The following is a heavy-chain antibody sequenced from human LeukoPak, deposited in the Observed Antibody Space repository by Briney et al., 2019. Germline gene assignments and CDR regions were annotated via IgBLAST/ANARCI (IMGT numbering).Heavy chain of an antibody. CDR1: GGSINSGGYY. V-gene: IGHV4-30-2*01. Sequence: SETLSLTCIVSGGSINSGGYYWSWVRQPPGKGLEWFGYIYHSGSTYYNPSLKSRVTISVDRSKNQFSLKLSSVTAADTAVYYCARVTYYDILTGYPPSGMDVWGQGTTVTVSS. CDR2: IYHSGST. CDR3: ARVTYYDILTGYPPSGMDV. J-gene: IGHJ6*02. D-gene: IGHD3-9*01.